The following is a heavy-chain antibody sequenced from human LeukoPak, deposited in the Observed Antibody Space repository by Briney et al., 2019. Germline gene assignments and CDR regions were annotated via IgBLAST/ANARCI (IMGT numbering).Heavy chain of an antibody. J-gene: IGHJ4*02. CDR3: TRPSDDYVWGSYRGLDY. V-gene: IGHV3-73*01. CDR1: GFTLSGAA. D-gene: IGHD3-16*02. CDR2: IRSKANSYAA. Sequence: GGSLRLSCAASGFTLSGAAMHWVRQASGKGLEWVGRIRSKANSYAAAYAASVKGRFTISRDDSKNTAYLQMNSLKTEDTAVYYCTRPSDDYVWGSYRGLDYWGQGTLVTVSS.